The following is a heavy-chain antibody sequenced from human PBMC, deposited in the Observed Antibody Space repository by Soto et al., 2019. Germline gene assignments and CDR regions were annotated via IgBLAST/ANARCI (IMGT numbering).Heavy chain of an antibody. V-gene: IGHV3-23*01. J-gene: IGHJ3*02. CDR1: GFTFSSYA. Sequence: VPLLESGGGLVQPGGSLRLSCAASGFTFSSYAMSWVRQAPGKGLEWVSAISGSGGSTYYADSVKGRFTISRDNSKNTLYLQMSSLRAEDTAVYYCAKYDWNDVEGDAFDIWGQGTMVTVSS. CDR3: AKYDWNDVEGDAFDI. D-gene: IGHD1-1*01. CDR2: ISGSGGST.